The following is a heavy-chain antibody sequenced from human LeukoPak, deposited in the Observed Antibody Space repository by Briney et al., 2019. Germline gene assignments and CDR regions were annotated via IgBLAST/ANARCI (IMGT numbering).Heavy chain of an antibody. CDR1: GFTVSSNY. Sequence: SGGSLRLSCAASGFTVSSNYMSWVRQAPGKGLEWVSVIYSGGSTYYAGSVKGRFTISRDNSKNTLYLQMNSLRAEDTAVYYCARARPADLDLLYYFDYWGQGTLVTVSS. CDR3: ARARPADLDLLYYFDY. V-gene: IGHV3-53*01. D-gene: IGHD3-10*01. J-gene: IGHJ4*02. CDR2: IYSGGST.